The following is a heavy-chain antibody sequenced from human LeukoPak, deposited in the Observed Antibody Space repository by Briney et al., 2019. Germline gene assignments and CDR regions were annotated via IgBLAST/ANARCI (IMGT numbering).Heavy chain of an antibody. Sequence: GGSLRLSCAASGFTFSSYSMNWVRQAPGKGLEWVSSISSSSSYIYYADSVEGRFTISRDNAKNSLYLQMNSLRAEDTAVYYCARVRSIFGVVSWAFDIWGQGTMVTVSS. CDR3: ARVRSIFGVVSWAFDI. CDR2: ISSSSSYI. D-gene: IGHD3-3*01. CDR1: GFTFSSYS. J-gene: IGHJ3*02. V-gene: IGHV3-21*01.